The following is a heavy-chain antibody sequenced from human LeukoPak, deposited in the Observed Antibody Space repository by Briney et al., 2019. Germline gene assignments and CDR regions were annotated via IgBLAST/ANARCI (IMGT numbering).Heavy chain of an antibody. Sequence: GRSLRLSCAASGFPFSDYGMYWVRQAPGKGLEWLAVISHDGNNKYYADSVKGRITISRDNSMNTLYLQMNSLRAEDTAVYYCARVPGHHSSGYYSLFDYWGQGTLVTVSS. CDR3: ARVPGHHSSGYYSLFDY. CDR2: ISHDGNNK. V-gene: IGHV3-30*03. J-gene: IGHJ4*02. CDR1: GFPFSDYG. D-gene: IGHD3-22*01.